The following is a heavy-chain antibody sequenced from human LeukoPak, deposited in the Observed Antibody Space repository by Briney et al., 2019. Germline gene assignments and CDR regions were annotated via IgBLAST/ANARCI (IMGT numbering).Heavy chain of an antibody. D-gene: IGHD6-6*01. Sequence: GASVKVSCKASGYTFTGYYMHWVRQAPGQGLEWMGWINPNSGGTNYAQKFQGRVTMTRDTSISTAYMELSRLRSDDTAVYYCARGSSSSPVPEIDYWGQGTLVTVSS. V-gene: IGHV1-2*02. CDR3: ARGSSSSPVPEIDY. CDR2: INPNSGGT. J-gene: IGHJ4*02. CDR1: GYTFTGYY.